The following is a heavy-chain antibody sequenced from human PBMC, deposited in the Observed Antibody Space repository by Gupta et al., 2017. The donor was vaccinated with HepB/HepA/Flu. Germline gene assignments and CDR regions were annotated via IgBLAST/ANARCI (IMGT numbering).Heavy chain of an antibody. CDR1: GFTLSSYW. D-gene: IGHD6-19*01. Sequence: EVQLVESGGGLVEPGGSLGLSRADSGFTLSSYWMRWVRRAPGKGLELVANIKQDGSEKYYVDSVKGRFTISRDNAKNSLYLQMNSLRAEDTAVYNCARGDNSSGSGNDYWGQGALVTVSS. CDR2: IKQDGSEK. CDR3: ARGDNSSGSGNDY. J-gene: IGHJ4*02. V-gene: IGHV3-7*01.